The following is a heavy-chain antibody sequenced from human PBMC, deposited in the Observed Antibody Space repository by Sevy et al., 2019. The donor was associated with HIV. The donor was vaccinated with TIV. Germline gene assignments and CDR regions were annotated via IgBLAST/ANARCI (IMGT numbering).Heavy chain of an antibody. J-gene: IGHJ4*02. V-gene: IGHV3-9*01. D-gene: IGHD6-6*01. CDR2: ITGNSGNI. CDR1: GFTFEDYG. Sequence: GGSLRLSCAASGFTFEDYGMHWVRQVPGKGLEWVAGITGNSGNIGYADFAKGRFTISRDNAENSLYLQMNGLRDEDTALYHCAKVRKGAGRTGFFDNWGQGTLVTVSS. CDR3: AKVRKGAGRTGFFDN.